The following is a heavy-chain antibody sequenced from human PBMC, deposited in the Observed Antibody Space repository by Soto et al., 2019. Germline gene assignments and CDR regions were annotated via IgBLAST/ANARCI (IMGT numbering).Heavy chain of an antibody. CDR2: ISYDGSNT. Sequence: QVQLVESGGGVVQPGRSLRLSCVASGFTFSSYGMHWVRQAPGKGLEWVAIISYDGSNTYYADSVKGRFTISRDNSKNTLYLQRNSLRAEDTSVYYCAKEGGLSGSYYISSSYYFDYWGQEPWSPSPQ. V-gene: IGHV3-30*18. CDR3: AKEGGLSGSYYISSSYYFDY. CDR1: GFTFSSYG. D-gene: IGHD1-26*01. J-gene: IGHJ4*01.